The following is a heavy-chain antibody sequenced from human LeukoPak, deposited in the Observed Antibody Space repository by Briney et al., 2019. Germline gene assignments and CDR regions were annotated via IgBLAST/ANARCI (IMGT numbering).Heavy chain of an antibody. CDR1: GYTFTGYY. CDR3: ARESTMVRDYYYYMDV. D-gene: IGHD3-10*01. V-gene: IGHV1-2*02. J-gene: IGHJ6*03. CDR2: INPNSGGT. Sequence: VASVKVSCKASGYTFTGYYMHWVRQAPGQGLEWMGWINPNSGGTNYAQKFQGRVTMTRDTSISTAYMELSRLRSDDTAVYYCARESTMVRDYYYYMDVWGKGTTVTISS.